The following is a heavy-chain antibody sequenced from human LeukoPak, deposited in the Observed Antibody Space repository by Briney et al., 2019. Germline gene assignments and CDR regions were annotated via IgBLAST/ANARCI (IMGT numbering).Heavy chain of an antibody. CDR3: ARVRGGSGWIDY. CDR1: GYTFTGYY. D-gene: IGHD6-19*01. CDR2: INPNSGGT. J-gene: IGHJ4*02. Sequence: RGASVKVSCKASGYTFTGYYMHWVRQAPGQGLEWMGWINPNSGGTNYAQKFQGRVTMTRDTSISTAYMELNRLRSDDTAVYYCARVRGGSGWIDYWGQGTLVTVSS. V-gene: IGHV1-2*02.